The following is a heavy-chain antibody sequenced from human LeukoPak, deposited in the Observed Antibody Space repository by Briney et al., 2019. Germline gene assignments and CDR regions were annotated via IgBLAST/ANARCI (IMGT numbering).Heavy chain of an antibody. CDR3: ARDGRGGLFYSLDS. CDR1: GDPMTPYY. J-gene: IGHJ4*02. CDR2: MSYSGYT. V-gene: IGHV4-59*01. Sequence: SETLSLTCTVSGDPMTPYYWSWIRQPPGKGLEWIGYMSYSGYTRYNPALTNRVTISVDASNTPFSLRLTSMTAADTANYYCARDGRGGLFYSLDSWGPGTLVTVSS. D-gene: IGHD2-15*01.